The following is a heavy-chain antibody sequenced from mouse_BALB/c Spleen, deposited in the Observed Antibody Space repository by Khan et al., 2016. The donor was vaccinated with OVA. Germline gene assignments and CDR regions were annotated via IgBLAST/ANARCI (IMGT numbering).Heavy chain of an antibody. CDR1: GFTFNTYG. V-gene: IGHV5-6*01. D-gene: IGHD4-1*01. J-gene: IGHJ3*01. CDR3: ASHLTGSFAY. Sequence: EVELVESGGDLMKPGGSLKVSCAASGFTFNTYGMSWVRQTPDKRLEWVATINSGGYYTYYPDSMQGRFTISRNNAKNTLYLQMSSLKSEDTAMYYCASHLTGSFAYWGQGTLVTVSA. CDR2: INSGGYYT.